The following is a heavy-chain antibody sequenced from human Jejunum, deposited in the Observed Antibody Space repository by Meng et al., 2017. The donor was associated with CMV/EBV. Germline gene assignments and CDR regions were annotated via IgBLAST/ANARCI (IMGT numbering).Heavy chain of an antibody. CDR2: ISPYNGDT. J-gene: IGHJ4*02. CDR1: GYIFISCG. Sequence: KASGYIFISCGINWVRQAPGQGLEWMGWISPYNGDTNYAQKFQGRVTMTTDTSTSTAYMDLRSLRSDDTAVYYCATLRIGTTVTPWYWGQGTLVTVSS. CDR3: ATLRIGTTVTPWY. D-gene: IGHD4-11*01. V-gene: IGHV1-18*01.